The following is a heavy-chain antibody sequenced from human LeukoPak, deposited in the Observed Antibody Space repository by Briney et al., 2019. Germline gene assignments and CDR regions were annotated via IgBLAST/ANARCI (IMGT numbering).Heavy chain of an antibody. CDR3: ARVTLTSANFDY. Sequence: PGGSLRLSCAASGFTFSSYGMSWIRQAPGKGLEWVSYISSSGSTIYYADSVKGRFTISRDNANNSLYLQMNSLRAEDTAVYYCARVTLTSANFDYWGQGTLVTVSS. CDR2: ISSSGSTI. CDR1: GFTFSSYG. J-gene: IGHJ4*02. V-gene: IGHV3-11*01.